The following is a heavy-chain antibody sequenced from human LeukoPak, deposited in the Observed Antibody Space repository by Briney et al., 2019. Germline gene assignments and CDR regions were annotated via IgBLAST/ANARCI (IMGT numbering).Heavy chain of an antibody. D-gene: IGHD6-13*01. Sequence: GGSLRLSCAASGFTFSNYAVHWFRRAPGKGLVWVSRVNTDGTTTAYADSVKGRFTISRDNAKNTLYLQMDSLRAEDTAVYYCARSTYSASGVGYWGQGTRVTVSS. CDR3: ARSTYSASGVGY. CDR1: GFTFSNYA. CDR2: VNTDGTTT. J-gene: IGHJ4*02. V-gene: IGHV3-74*01.